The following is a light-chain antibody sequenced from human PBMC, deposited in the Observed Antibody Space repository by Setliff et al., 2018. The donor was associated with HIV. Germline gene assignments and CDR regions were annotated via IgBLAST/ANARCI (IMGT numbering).Light chain of an antibody. Sequence: QSVLTQPASVSGSPGQSITISCTGTNSDVGGYHYVSWYQQHPDKAPKLMIYEVSNRPSGVSNRFSGSKSGNTASLTISGLQAEDEADYYCSSYTTTTIVVFGGGTKVTVL. CDR1: NSDVGGYHY. CDR3: SSYTTTTIVV. J-gene: IGLJ2*01. CDR2: EVS. V-gene: IGLV2-14*01.